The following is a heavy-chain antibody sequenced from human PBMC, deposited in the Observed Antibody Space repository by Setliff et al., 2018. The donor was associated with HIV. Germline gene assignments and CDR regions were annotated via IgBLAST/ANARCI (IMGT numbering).Heavy chain of an antibody. CDR1: GFSFSSYW. V-gene: IGHV4-34*01. CDR3: ARLTTTYYYDSSAYYHPV. D-gene: IGHD3-22*01. J-gene: IGHJ4*02. Sequence: GSLRLSCSASGFSFSSYWISWVRQPPGKGLEWIGEINHSGSTNYNPSLKRRVTISVDTSKNQFSLKLSSVTAADTAVFYCARLTTTYYYDSSAYYHPVWGQGTLVTVSS. CDR2: INHSGST.